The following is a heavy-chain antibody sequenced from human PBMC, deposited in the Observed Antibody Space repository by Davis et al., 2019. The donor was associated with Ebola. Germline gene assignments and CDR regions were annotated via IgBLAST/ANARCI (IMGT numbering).Heavy chain of an antibody. CDR2: IYPGDSDT. J-gene: IGHJ6*02. CDR1: GYTFTSYW. Sequence: KVSCKASGYTFTSYWIGWVRQMPGKGLEWMGIIYPGDSDTRYSPSFQGQVTISADKSISTAYLQWSSLKASDTAMYYCARRVAAAGRGYYYYYGMDVWGQGTTVTVSS. D-gene: IGHD6-13*01. V-gene: IGHV5-51*01. CDR3: ARRVAAAGRGYYYYYGMDV.